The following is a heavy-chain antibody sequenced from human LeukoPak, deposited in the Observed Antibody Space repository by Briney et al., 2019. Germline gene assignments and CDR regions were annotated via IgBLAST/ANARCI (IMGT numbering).Heavy chain of an antibody. V-gene: IGHV3-23*01. CDR3: AKHLGYSSNCPDY. Sequence: PGGSLRLSCAASGFTFSSYAMSWVRQAPGKGLEWVSAISSSGGSTYYADSVKGRFTISRDNSKNTLYLQMNSLRAEDTAVYYCAKHLGYSSNCPDYWGQGTLVTVSS. CDR2: ISSSGGST. J-gene: IGHJ4*02. D-gene: IGHD6-13*01. CDR1: GFTFSSYA.